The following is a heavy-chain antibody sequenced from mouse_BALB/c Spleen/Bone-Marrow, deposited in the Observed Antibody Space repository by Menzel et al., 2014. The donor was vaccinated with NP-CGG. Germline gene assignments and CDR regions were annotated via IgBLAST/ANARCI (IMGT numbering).Heavy chain of an antibody. CDR2: IRLRSNNYAT. J-gene: IGHJ3*01. CDR1: GFTFSNYW. Sequence: DVKLQESGGGLVQPGRSMKLSCVASGFTFSNYWMNWVRQSPEKGLEWVAEIRLRSNNYATHYAESVRGRFTISRDDSKSSVYLQMNNLRAEDTGIYYCTTGFAYWGQGTLVTVSA. CDR3: TTGFAY. V-gene: IGHV6-6*02.